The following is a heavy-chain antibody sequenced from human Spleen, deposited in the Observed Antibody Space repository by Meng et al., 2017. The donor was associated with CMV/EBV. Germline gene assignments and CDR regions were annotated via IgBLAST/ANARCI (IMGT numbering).Heavy chain of an antibody. Sequence: SGFTFSSYSMNWVRQAPGKGLEWVSSISSSSSYIYYADSVKGRFTISRDNAKNSLYLQMNSLRAEDTAVYYCARDLYSSSYNWFDPWGQGTLVTVSS. CDR3: ARDLYSSSYNWFDP. J-gene: IGHJ5*02. CDR2: ISSSSSYI. CDR1: GFTFSSYS. D-gene: IGHD6-6*01. V-gene: IGHV3-21*01.